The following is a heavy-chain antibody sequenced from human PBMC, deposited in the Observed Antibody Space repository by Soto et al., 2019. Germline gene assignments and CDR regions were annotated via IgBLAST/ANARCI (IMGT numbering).Heavy chain of an antibody. CDR1: GGSISSSNW. CDR3: ARDTGDFWSGYYDADPYYYYYGMDV. D-gene: IGHD3-3*01. V-gene: IGHV4-4*02. CDR2: IYHSGST. Sequence: SETLSLTCAVSGGSISSSNWWSWVRQPPGKGLEWIGEIYHSGSTNYNPSLKSRVTISVDKSKNQFSLKLSSVTAADTAVYYCARDTGDFWSGYYDADPYYYYYGMDVWGQGTTVTVSS. J-gene: IGHJ6*02.